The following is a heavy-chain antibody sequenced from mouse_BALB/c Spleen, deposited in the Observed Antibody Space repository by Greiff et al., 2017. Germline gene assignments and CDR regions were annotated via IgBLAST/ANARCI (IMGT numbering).Heavy chain of an antibody. CDR3: ARTPSTVTAWFAY. J-gene: IGHJ3*01. D-gene: IGHD2-10*01. CDR1: GFSLTSYG. V-gene: IGHV2-2*02. Sequence: QVQLQQPGPGLVQPSQSLSISCTASGFSLTSYGVHWVRQSPGKGLEWLGVIWSGGSTAYNAAFISRLSISKDNSKSQVFLKMNRLQANDTAIYYCARTPSTVTAWFAYWGQGTLVTVSA. CDR2: IWSGGST.